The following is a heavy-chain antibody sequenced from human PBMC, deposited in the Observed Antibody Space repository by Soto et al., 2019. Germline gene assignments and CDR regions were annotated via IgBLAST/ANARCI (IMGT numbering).Heavy chain of an antibody. CDR1: GGSISSSPSY. Sequence: SETLSLTCTVSGGSISSSPSYWGWIRQPPGKGLEWIAIISYSGNTYYTPSLKSRVTISADTSKNQFSLSLTSVTVADAVLYFCARRNYPYYFDYWGHGTLVTVSS. CDR2: ISYSGNT. J-gene: IGHJ4*01. V-gene: IGHV4-39*01. CDR3: ARRNYPYYFDY. D-gene: IGHD3-10*01.